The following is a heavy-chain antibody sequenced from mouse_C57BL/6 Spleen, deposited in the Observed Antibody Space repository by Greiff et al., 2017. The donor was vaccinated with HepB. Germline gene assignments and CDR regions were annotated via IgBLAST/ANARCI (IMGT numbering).Heavy chain of an antibody. CDR3: ARTRDGYYSFAY. D-gene: IGHD2-3*01. J-gene: IGHJ3*01. V-gene: IGHV1-19*01. CDR2: INPYNGGT. Sequence: EVQLQQSGPVLVKPGASVKMSCKASGYTFTDYYMNWVKQSHGKSLEWIGVINPYNGGTSYNQKFKGKATLTVDKSSSTAYMELNSLTSEDSAVYYCARTRDGYYSFAYWGQGTRVTVSA. CDR1: GYTFTDYY.